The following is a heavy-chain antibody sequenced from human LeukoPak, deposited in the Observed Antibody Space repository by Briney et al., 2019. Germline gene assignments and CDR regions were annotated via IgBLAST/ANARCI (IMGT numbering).Heavy chain of an antibody. V-gene: IGHV4-59*01. D-gene: IGHD6-13*01. J-gene: IGHJ5*02. CDR2: IYYSGST. Sequence: PSETLSLTCTVSGGSISGYYWSWIRQPPGKGLEWIGYIYYSGSTNYNPSLKSRVTISVDTSKNQFSLKLSSVTAADTAVYYCARGCSAGTPHNWFDPWGQGTRVTGSS. CDR1: GGSISGYY. CDR3: ARGCSAGTPHNWFDP.